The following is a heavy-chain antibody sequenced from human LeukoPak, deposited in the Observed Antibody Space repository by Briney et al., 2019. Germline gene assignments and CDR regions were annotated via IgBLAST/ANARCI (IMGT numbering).Heavy chain of an antibody. CDR2: IYYSGTT. CDR3: AKSVDGGNSPFDY. J-gene: IGHJ4*02. CDR1: GYSISSTNW. D-gene: IGHD4-23*01. V-gene: IGHV4-28*01. Sequence: SETLSLTCAVSGYSISSTNWWGWIRQPPGKGLEWIGYIYYSGTTHYNPSLKSRVTMSVDAPKNQFSLTLSSVTAVDAAIYYCAKSVDGGNSPFDYWGQGTLVTVSS.